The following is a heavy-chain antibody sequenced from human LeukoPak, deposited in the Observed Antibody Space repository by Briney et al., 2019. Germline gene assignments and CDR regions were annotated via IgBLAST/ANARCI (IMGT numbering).Heavy chain of an antibody. CDR1: GFTFSSYW. V-gene: IGHV3-74*01. CDR3: ARLYCRGGSCYSGDAFDI. D-gene: IGHD2-15*01. Sequence: GGSLRLSCAASGFTFSSYWMHWVRQAPGKGLVWVSRINSDGSSTSYADSVKGRFTNSRDNAKNTLYLQMNSLRAEDMAVYYCARLYCRGGSCYSGDAFDIWGQGTMVTVSS. CDR2: INSDGSST. J-gene: IGHJ3*02.